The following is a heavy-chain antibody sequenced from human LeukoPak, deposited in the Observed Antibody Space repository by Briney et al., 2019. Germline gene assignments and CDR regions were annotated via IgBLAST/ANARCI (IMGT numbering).Heavy chain of an antibody. V-gene: IGHV3-48*01. CDR3: ARDRVLLWFGELSG. CDR2: ISSSSSTI. J-gene: IGHJ4*02. D-gene: IGHD3-10*01. CDR1: GFTFSSYS. Sequence: PGGSLRLSCAASGFTFSSYSMNWVRQAPGKGLEWVSYISSSSSTIHYADSVKGRFTISRDNAKNSLYLQMNSLRAEDTAVYYCARDRVLLWFGELSGWGQGTLVTVSS.